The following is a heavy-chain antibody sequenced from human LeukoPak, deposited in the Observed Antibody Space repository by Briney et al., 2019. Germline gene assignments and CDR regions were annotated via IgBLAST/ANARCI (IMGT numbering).Heavy chain of an antibody. CDR2: IYHSGST. Sequence: SQTLSLTCAVSGGSISSGGYSWSWIRQPPGKGLEWIGYIYHSGSTYYNPSLKSRVTISVDRSKNQFSLKLSSVTAADTAVYYCARSGPCGGDCLAPDWYFDLWGRGTLVTVSS. CDR1: GGSISSGGYS. CDR3: ARSGPCGGDCLAPDWYFDL. D-gene: IGHD2-21*02. V-gene: IGHV4-30-2*01. J-gene: IGHJ2*01.